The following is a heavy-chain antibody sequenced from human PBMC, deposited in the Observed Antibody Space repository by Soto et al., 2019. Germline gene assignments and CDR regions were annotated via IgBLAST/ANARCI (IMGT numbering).Heavy chain of an antibody. V-gene: IGHV2-26*01. D-gene: IGHD2-21*01. CDR2: IFSNDET. CDR3: ARTVARMNLDY. J-gene: IGHJ4*02. Sequence: QVTLKESGPVLVKPTETLTLTCTVSGFSLSNARMGMSWIRQPPGKALEWLAHIFSNDETAYSTSLKTRLTISNDTPKSQVVLTMGNMDPVDTATYYCARTVARMNLDYWGQGTLVTVSS. CDR1: GFSLSNARMG.